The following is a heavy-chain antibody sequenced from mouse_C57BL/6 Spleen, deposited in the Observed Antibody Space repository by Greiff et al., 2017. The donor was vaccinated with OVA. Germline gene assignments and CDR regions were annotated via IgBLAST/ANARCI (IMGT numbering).Heavy chain of an antibody. J-gene: IGHJ2*01. CDR2: IRNKANGYTT. CDR3: ARSSILTFDY. D-gene: IGHD4-1*01. V-gene: IGHV7-3*01. Sequence: EVQLVESGGGLVQPGGSLSLSCAASGFTFTDYYMSWVRQPPGKALEWLGFIRNKANGYTTEYSASVKGRFTISRDNTQSILYLQMNALRAEDRATYYCARSSILTFDYWGQGTTLTVSS. CDR1: GFTFTDYY.